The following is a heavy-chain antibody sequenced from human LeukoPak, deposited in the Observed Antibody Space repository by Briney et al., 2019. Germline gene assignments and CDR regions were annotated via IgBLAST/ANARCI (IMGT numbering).Heavy chain of an antibody. CDR1: GYTFTSYG. D-gene: IGHD3-22*01. V-gene: IGHV1-18*01. Sequence: ASVTVSCKASGYTFTSYGSSGVRQAPGQGLEWMGWISAYNGNTNYAQKLQGRVTMTTDTSTSTAYMELRSLRSDDTAVYYCARDREVDYYDSSGYMDWGQGTPVTVSS. CDR2: ISAYNGNT. J-gene: IGHJ4*02. CDR3: ARDREVDYYDSSGYMD.